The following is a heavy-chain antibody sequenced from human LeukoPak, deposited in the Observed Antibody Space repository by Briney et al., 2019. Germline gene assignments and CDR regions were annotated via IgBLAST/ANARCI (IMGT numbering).Heavy chain of an antibody. J-gene: IGHJ4*02. CDR2: ISSSGSTI. Sequence: PGGSLRLSCAASGFTFSDYYMSWIRQAPGKGLEWVSYISSSGSTIYYADSVKGRFTISRDNSKNTLYLQMNSLRAEDTAVYYCAKDSPATAMVPDYWGQGTLVTVSS. V-gene: IGHV3-11*01. D-gene: IGHD5-18*01. CDR3: AKDSPATAMVPDY. CDR1: GFTFSDYY.